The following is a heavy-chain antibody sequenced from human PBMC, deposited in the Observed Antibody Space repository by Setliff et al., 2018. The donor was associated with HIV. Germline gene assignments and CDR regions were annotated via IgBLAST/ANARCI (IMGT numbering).Heavy chain of an antibody. J-gene: IGHJ4*02. CDR1: GGSFSAYY. D-gene: IGHD6-19*01. CDR2: INHSGST. Sequence: PSETLSLTCAVYGGSFSAYYWSWIRQPPGKGLEWIGEINHSGSTNYNPSLKSRVTISIDTSKNQFSLKLNSVTAADTAMYYCARDGGSSGWYFVLGYSDYWGPGTLVTVSS. V-gene: IGHV4-34*01. CDR3: ARDGGSSGWYFVLGYSDY.